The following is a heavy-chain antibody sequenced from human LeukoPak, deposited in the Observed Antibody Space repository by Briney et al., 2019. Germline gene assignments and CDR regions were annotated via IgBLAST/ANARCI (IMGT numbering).Heavy chain of an antibody. CDR1: GYSISSGYY. Sequence: SEILSLTCTVSGYSISSGYYWGWIRQPPGKGLEWIGSIYHSGSTYYNPSLKSRVTISVDTSKNQFSLKLSSVTAADTAVYYCARETKYYDFWSGYYGYYYMDVWGKGTTVTVSS. V-gene: IGHV4-38-2*02. CDR3: ARETKYYDFWSGYYGYYYMDV. J-gene: IGHJ6*03. CDR2: IYHSGST. D-gene: IGHD3-3*01.